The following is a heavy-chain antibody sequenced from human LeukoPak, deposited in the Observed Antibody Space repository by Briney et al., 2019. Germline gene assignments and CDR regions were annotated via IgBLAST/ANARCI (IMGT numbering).Heavy chain of an antibody. CDR1: GGSISSGAYS. D-gene: IGHD2-2*01. CDR2: VYYSGGT. CDR3: ARALGYCSSTSCYGKYDDY. J-gene: IGHJ4*02. V-gene: IGHV4-30-4*07. Sequence: PSQTLSLTCAVSGGSISSGAYSWNWIRQPPRKGLEWIGYVYYSGGTYYNPSLKSRVTISVDTSKNQFSLKLSSVTAADTAVYYCARALGYCSSTSCYGKYDDYWGQGTLVTVSS.